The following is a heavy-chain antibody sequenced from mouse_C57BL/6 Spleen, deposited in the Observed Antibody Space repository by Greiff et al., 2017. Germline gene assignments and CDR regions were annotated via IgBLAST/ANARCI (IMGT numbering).Heavy chain of an antibody. V-gene: IGHV3-6*01. CDR3: ARVPDLPYYFDY. CDR1: GFSITSGYY. Sequence: EVKLMESGPGLVKPSQSLSLTCSVTGFSITSGYYWNWIRQFPGNKLEWMGYISYDGSNNYNPSLKNRISTTLDTSKNQFFLKLNSVTTEDTATYYCARVPDLPYYFDYWGQGTTLTVSS. CDR2: ISYDGSN. J-gene: IGHJ2*01.